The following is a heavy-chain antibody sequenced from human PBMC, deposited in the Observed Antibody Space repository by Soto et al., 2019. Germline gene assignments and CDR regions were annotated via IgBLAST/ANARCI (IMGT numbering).Heavy chain of an antibody. CDR1: GGNFSSYA. J-gene: IGHJ6*02. CDR3: ARVDTRVGIAAHPGVVYYYSGMDV. V-gene: IGHV1-69*13. CDR2: RMPIFGTR. D-gene: IGHD6-6*01. Sequence: SVKVSCKASGGNFSSYAISRVRQASGQGLERIRVRMPIFGTRKYPQKFQCRVTITADESTSTAYMERSSLRSEDTAVYYCARVDTRVGIAAHPGVVYYYSGMDVWG.